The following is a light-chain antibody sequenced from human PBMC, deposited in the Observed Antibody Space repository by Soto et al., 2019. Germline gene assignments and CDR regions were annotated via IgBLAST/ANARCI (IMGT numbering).Light chain of an antibody. Sequence: QAVVTQEPSLTVSPGGTVTLTCGSSTGAVTSGHYPHWFQQKPGQAPRTLIYDTNIKHPWTPARFSGALLGGKADLTLSGGQPEDEADYYCLVIYVAVGEVFRPGTKVTVL. CDR1: TGAVTSGHY. CDR3: LVIYVAVGEV. CDR2: DTN. J-gene: IGLJ1*01. V-gene: IGLV7-46*01.